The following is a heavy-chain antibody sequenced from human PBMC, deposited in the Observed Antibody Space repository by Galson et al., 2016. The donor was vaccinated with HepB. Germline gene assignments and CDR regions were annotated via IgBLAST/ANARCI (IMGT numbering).Heavy chain of an antibody. J-gene: IGHJ6*02. CDR2: TYYRTKWFN. CDR1: GDSVSSNSAG. V-gene: IGHV6-1*01. D-gene: IGHD1-26*01. CDR3: ARDSGSGGSYFVAAYYNGMDV. Sequence: CAISGDSVSSNSAGWNWIRQSPSRGLEWLGRTYYRTKWFNDYSISVKSRININADTSKNQFSLQLNSVTPEDTAVYYCARDSGSGGSYFVAAYYNGMDVWGQGTTVTVSS.